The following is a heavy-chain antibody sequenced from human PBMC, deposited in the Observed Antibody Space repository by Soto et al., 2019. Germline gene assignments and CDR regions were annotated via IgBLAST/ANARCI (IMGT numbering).Heavy chain of an antibody. CDR3: ARGYSSSWSEENYGMDV. D-gene: IGHD6-13*01. J-gene: IGHJ6*02. Sequence: ETLSLTCTVSGGSISSYYWSWIRQPPGKGLEWIGYIYYSGSTNYNPSLKSRVTISVDTSKNQFSLKLSSVTAADTAVYYCARGYSSSWSEENYGMDVWGQGTTVTVSS. CDR1: GGSISSYY. V-gene: IGHV4-59*01. CDR2: IYYSGST.